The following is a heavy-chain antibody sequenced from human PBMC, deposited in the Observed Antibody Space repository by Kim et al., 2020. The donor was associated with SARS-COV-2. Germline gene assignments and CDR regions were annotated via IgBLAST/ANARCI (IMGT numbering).Heavy chain of an antibody. CDR1: GFTFSSYG. CDR3: AKETYSSSSFYYYYDMDV. J-gene: IGHJ6*02. V-gene: IGHV3-30*18. Sequence: GSLRLSCAASGFTFSSYGMHWVRQAPGKGLEWVAVISYDGSNNYYADSVKGRFTISRDNSKNTLYLKINSLRAEDTAVYYCAKETYSSSSFYYYYDMDVWGQGTTVTVSS. D-gene: IGHD6-13*01. CDR2: ISYDGSNN.